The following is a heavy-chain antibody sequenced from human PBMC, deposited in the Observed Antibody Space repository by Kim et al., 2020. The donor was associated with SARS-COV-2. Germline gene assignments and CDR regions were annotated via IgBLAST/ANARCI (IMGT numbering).Heavy chain of an antibody. D-gene: IGHD3-10*01. CDR1: GFTFSIYN. V-gene: IGHV3-23*01. CDR2: ISDGGVST. CDR3: AKPRLPTETRPFVDY. Sequence: GGSLRLSCAASGFTFSIYNMMWVRQTPGKGLEWVSSISDGGVSTYYADSVQGRFTISRDNSKDTLYLQMNSLRAEDTAVYYCAKPRLPTETRPFVDYWGQGTLVTVSS. J-gene: IGHJ4*02.